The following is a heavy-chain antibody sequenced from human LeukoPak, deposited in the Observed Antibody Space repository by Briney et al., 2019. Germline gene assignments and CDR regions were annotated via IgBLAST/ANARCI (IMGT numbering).Heavy chain of an antibody. CDR1: GFTVSSYS. V-gene: IGHV3-64*01. CDR3: ARVGLGSGFDY. D-gene: IGHD1-26*01. CDR2: ISANGRST. Sequence: PGGSLRLSCAASGFTVSSYSMHWVCQAPGKGLDFVSAISANGRSTYYASSVKGRFTISRDNSKNTLYLQMGSLRAEDLAVYYCARVGLGSGFDYWGQGTLVTVSS. J-gene: IGHJ4*02.